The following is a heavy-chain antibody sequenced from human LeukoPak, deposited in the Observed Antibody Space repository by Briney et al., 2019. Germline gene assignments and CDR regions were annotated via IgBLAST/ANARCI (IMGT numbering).Heavy chain of an antibody. J-gene: IGHJ4*02. Sequence: WVRQHPGKGLEWIGYIHYSGSTYYNPSLKSRVTISVDTSKNQFSLKLSSVTAADTAVYYCARALPGGTLDYWGQGTLVTVSS. CDR2: IHYSGST. D-gene: IGHD3-16*01. CDR3: ARALPGGTLDY. V-gene: IGHV4-30-4*06.